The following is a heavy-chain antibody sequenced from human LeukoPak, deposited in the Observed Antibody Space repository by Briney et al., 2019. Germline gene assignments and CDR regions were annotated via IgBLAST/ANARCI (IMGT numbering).Heavy chain of an antibody. J-gene: IGHJ4*02. Sequence: KPSETLSLTCTVSGGSISSSSYYWGWLRQPPGKGLEWIGSIYYSGSTYYNPSLKSRVTISVDTSKNQFSLKLSSVTAADTAVYYCARVGYSSSSYYFDYWGQGTLVTVSS. CDR3: ARVGYSSSSYYFDY. V-gene: IGHV4-39*07. CDR2: IYYSGST. D-gene: IGHD6-6*01. CDR1: GGSISSSSYY.